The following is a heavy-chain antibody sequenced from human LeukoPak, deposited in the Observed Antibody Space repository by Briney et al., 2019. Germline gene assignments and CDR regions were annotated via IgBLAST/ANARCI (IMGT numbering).Heavy chain of an antibody. V-gene: IGHV3-7*01. CDR1: GFTFSRYW. CDR2: IKQEGSAK. D-gene: IGHD1-26*01. J-gene: IGHJ3*02. CDR3: ARGGVGPQVLGAFDI. Sequence: GGSLRLSCAASGFTFSRYWMSWVRQAPGKGLEWVANIKQEGSAKYYLDSVKGRFTISRDNAKNSLYLQMNSLRGEDTAVYYCARGGVGPQVLGAFDIWGQGTMVTVSS.